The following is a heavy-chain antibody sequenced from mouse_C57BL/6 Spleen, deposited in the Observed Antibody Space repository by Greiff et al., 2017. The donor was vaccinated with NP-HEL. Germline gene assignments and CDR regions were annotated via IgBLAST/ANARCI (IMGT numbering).Heavy chain of an antibody. J-gene: IGHJ4*01. CDR2: IHPNSGST. V-gene: IGHV1-64*01. CDR3: AKIYYYGSSYVSLNYAMDY. Sequence: QVQLQQSGAELVKPGASVKLSCKASGYTFTSYWMHWVKQRPGQGLEWIGMIHPNSGSTNYNEKFKSKATLTVDKSSSTAYMQLSSLTSEDSAVYYCAKIYYYGSSYVSLNYAMDYWGQGTSVTVSS. D-gene: IGHD1-1*01. CDR1: GYTFTSYW.